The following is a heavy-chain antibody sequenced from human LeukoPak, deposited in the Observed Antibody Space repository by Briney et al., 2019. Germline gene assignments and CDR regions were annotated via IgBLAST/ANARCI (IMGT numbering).Heavy chain of an antibody. D-gene: IGHD3-16*01. V-gene: IGHV1-18*01. Sequence: GASVKVSCKASGYTFTSYGISWVRQAPGQGLEWMGWISAYNGNTNYAQKLQGRVTMTTDTSTSTAYMELRSLRSDDTAVYYCARDLITRVPKYNWFDPWGQGTLVTVSS. CDR2: ISAYNGNT. CDR1: GYTFTSYG. CDR3: ARDLITRVPKYNWFDP. J-gene: IGHJ5*02.